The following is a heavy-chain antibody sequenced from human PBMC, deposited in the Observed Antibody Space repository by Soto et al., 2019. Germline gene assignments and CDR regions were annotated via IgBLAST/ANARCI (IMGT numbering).Heavy chain of an antibody. CDR1: AYTFTYYP. CDR2: INIGNGNT. V-gene: IGHV1-3*04. J-gene: IGHJ5*02. CDR3: AREPLCGGRCYDNYFDP. D-gene: IGHD2-15*01. Sequence: ASVKVSCKASAYTFTYYPIHWVRQAPGQRLEWMGWINIGNGNTASSQKFQDRVTITRETSASTAYMELTSLRSEDTAVYYCAREPLCGGRCYDNYFDPWGQGTLVTVSS.